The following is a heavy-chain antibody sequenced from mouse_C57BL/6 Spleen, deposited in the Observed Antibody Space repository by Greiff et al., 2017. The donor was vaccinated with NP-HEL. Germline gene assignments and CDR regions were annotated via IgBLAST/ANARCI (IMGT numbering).Heavy chain of an antibody. D-gene: IGHD6-5*01. CDR2: IDPNSGGT. CDR1: GYTFTSYW. J-gene: IGHJ2*01. Sequence: QVQLKQPGAELVKPGASVKMSCKASGYTFTSYWITWVKQRPGQGLEWIGRIDPNSGGTKYNEKFKSKATLTVDKPSSTAYMQLSSLTSEDSAVYYCARAYGLDYWGQGTTLTVSS. V-gene: IGHV1-72*01. CDR3: ARAYGLDY.